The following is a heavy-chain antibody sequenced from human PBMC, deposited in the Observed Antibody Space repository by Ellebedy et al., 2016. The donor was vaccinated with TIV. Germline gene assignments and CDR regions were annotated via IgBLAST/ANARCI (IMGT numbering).Heavy chain of an antibody. V-gene: IGHV4-39*01. CDR3: ARVNKLSMIVVVKYYFDY. Sequence: MPSETLSLTCTVSGGSISSSSYYWGWIRQPPGKGLEWIGSIYYSGSTYYNPSLKSRVTISVDTSKNQFSLKLSSVTAADTAVYYCARVNKLSMIVVVKYYFDYWGQGTLVTVSS. D-gene: IGHD3-22*01. CDR2: IYYSGST. CDR1: GGSISSSSYY. J-gene: IGHJ4*02.